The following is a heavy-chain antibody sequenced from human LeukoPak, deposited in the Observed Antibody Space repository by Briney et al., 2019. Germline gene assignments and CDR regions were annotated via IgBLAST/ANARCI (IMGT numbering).Heavy chain of an antibody. CDR3: ARDLGPGSVRYFDY. CDR2: ITPTLGTP. CDR1: GGTFSRYS. J-gene: IGHJ4*02. V-gene: IGHV1-69*16. Sequence: GPSVKVSCKASGGTFSRYSISWVRQAPGQGLEWMGGITPTLGTPDYSQKFQGRVTITADESTSTVYMEMSSLRSEDTAVYYCARDLGPGSVRYFDYWGQGTLVTVSS. D-gene: IGHD3-16*01.